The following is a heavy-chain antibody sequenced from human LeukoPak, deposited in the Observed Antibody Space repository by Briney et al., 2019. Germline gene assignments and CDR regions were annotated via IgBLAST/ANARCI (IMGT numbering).Heavy chain of an antibody. V-gene: IGHV1-69*06. Sequence: SLRVSCTPSGGTLSSYAISCVRQAPGHGLGELGGMIPIFGTANYAKKFHGRVTITADKSKSTAYMERSSLSCEDTAVYYCASGEPKTLWLGDSAFDIWGQGTMVTVSS. CDR2: MIPIFGTA. D-gene: IGHD3-10*01. CDR3: ASGEPKTLWLGDSAFDI. CDR1: GGTLSSYA. J-gene: IGHJ3*02.